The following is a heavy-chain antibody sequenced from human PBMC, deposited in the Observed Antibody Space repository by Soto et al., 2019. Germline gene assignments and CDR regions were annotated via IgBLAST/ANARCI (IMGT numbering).Heavy chain of an antibody. Sequence: QVQLVESGGGVVQPGGSLRLSCAASGFTFRNHAMHWVRQAPGKGLECLAVIAYDGSNAFYRDSVKGRFTISRDNSMNTLYVHMNSLRSEDTGVYYCARGDREDILVVVGARPGEYGIDIWGQGTTVTVSS. CDR3: ARGDREDILVVVGARPGEYGIDI. CDR2: IAYDGSNA. J-gene: IGHJ6*02. CDR1: GFTFRNHA. V-gene: IGHV3-30-3*01. D-gene: IGHD2-15*01.